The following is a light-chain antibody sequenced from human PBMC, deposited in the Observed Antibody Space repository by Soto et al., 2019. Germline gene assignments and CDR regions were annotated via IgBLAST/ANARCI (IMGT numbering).Light chain of an antibody. CDR2: DTS. J-gene: IGKJ1*01. CDR3: QQYISSPLT. V-gene: IGKV3-11*01. CDR1: QSVNSF. Sequence: EIVLTQSPVTLSLSPGERATLSCRASQSVNSFLAWYQQKPGQAPRLLIYDTSKRATGIPARFSGSGSGTDFTLTISSLEPEDFAVYYCQQYISSPLTFGQGTKVDIK.